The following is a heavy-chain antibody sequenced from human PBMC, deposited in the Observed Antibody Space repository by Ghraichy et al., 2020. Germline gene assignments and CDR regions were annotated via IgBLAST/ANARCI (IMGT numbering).Heavy chain of an antibody. V-gene: IGHV4-4*07. Sequence: SETLSLTCTVSSGSISSYYWSWIRQPAGKGLEWIGRISASGNTNYNSSFQSRVTMSVDTSKKQFSLKLSSVTAADTAVYYCARGGYGSGDQRRFDPWGQGTLVTVSS. J-gene: IGHJ5*02. CDR2: ISASGNT. CDR1: SGSISSYY. CDR3: ARGGYGSGDQRRFDP. D-gene: IGHD3-10*01.